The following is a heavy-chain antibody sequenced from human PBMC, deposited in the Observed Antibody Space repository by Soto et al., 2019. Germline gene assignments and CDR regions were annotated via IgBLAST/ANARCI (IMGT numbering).Heavy chain of an antibody. V-gene: IGHV1-8*01. D-gene: IGHD6-19*01. CDR2: MNPNSGNT. CDR1: GYTFTSYD. J-gene: IGHJ4*02. Sequence: QVQLVQSGAEVKKPGASVKVSCKASGYTFTSYDINWVRQATGQGLEWMGWMNPNSGNTGYAQKFQGRVTITRNTSISTAYVELSSRRYEDTAVYYCARERGASSPFDYWGQGTLVTVSS. CDR3: ARERGASSPFDY.